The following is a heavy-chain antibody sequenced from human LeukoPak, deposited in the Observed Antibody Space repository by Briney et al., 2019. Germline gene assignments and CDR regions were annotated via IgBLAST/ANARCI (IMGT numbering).Heavy chain of an antibody. CDR1: GGTFSSYA. CDR2: IIPMFGTA. CDR3: ARDRFLEWFPTSYYYYYYGMDV. D-gene: IGHD3-3*01. J-gene: IGHJ6*02. Sequence: SVKVSCKASGGTFSSYAISWVRQAPGQGLEWMGGIIPMFGTANYAQKFQGRVTITADESTSTAYMELSSLRSEATAVYYCARDRFLEWFPTSYYYYYYGMDVWGQGTTVTVSS. V-gene: IGHV1-69*13.